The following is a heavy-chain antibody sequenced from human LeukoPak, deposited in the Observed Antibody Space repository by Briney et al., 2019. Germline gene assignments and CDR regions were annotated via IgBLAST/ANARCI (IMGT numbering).Heavy chain of an antibody. J-gene: IGHJ5*02. CDR1: GGSISSGGYS. CDR3: ARAAKTTMVRGVIRGNWFDP. CDR2: IYHSGST. V-gene: IGHV4-30-2*01. D-gene: IGHD3-10*01. Sequence: SETLSLTCAVSGGSISSGGYSWSWIRQPPGKGLEWIGYIYHSGSTYYNPSLKSRVTISVDRSKNQFSLKLSSVTAADTAVYYCARAAKTTMVRGVIRGNWFDPWGQGTLVTVSP.